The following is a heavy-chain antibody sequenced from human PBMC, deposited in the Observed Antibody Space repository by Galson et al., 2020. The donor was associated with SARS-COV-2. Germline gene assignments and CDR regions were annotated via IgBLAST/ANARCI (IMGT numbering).Heavy chain of an antibody. Sequence: QAGGSLRLSCAASGFTFSSYGMHWVRQAPGKGLEWVAVIWYDGSNKYYADSVKGRFTISRDNSKNTLYLQMNSLRAEDTAVYYCASDGEGFVPFYFGMDVWGQGTTVTVSS. J-gene: IGHJ6*02. CDR3: ASDGEGFVPFYFGMDV. CDR1: GFTFSSYG. CDR2: IWYDGSNK. D-gene: IGHD2-2*01. V-gene: IGHV3-33*01.